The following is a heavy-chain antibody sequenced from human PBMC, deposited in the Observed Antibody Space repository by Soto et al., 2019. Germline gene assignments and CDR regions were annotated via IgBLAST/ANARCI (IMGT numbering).Heavy chain of an antibody. J-gene: IGHJ4*02. CDR1: GFTVSSNY. CDR2: IYSGGST. V-gene: IGHV3-66*01. D-gene: IGHD3-10*01. CDR3: ARVITMVRRVKRSGGEFDY. Sequence: GGSLRLSCAASGFTVSSNYMSWVRQAPGKGLEWVSVIYSGGSTYYADSVKGRFTISRNNSNNTLYLQMNSLRAEDTAVYYCARVITMVRRVKRSGGEFDYWGQGTLVTVSS.